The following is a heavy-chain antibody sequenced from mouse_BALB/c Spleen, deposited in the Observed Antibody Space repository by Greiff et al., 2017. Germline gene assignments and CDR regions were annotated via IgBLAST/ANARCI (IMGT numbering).Heavy chain of an antibody. CDR1: GFSFSSFG. V-gene: IGHV5-17*02. J-gene: IGHJ2*01. CDR2: ISSGSSTI. CDR3: ARDRNDYLYYFDD. Sequence: EVQLVESGGGLVQPGGSRKLSCAASGFSFSSFGMHWVRQAPEKGLEWVAYISSGSSTIYYADTVKRRFTISRDNPKNTLFLQMTSLRSEDTAMYYCARDRNDYLYYFDDWGRGTTLTVSS. D-gene: IGHD2-4*01.